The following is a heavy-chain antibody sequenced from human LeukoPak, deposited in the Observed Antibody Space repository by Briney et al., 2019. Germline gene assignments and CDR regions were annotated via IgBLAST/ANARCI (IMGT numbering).Heavy chain of an antibody. CDR3: ARDFNWNLDY. CDR2: VKQDGSEK. V-gene: IGHV3-7*01. J-gene: IGHJ4*02. CDR1: GFTFSSYW. Sequence: QPGGSLRLSCAAFGFTFSSYWMSWVRQAPGKRLEWVASVKQDGSEKYSVDSVRGRFTISRDNAKNSLYLQMNSLRAEDTAVYYCARDFNWNLDYWGQGTLVTVSS. D-gene: IGHD1-20*01.